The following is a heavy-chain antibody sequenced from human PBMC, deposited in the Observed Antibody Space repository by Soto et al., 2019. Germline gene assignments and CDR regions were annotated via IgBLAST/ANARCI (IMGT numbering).Heavy chain of an antibody. D-gene: IGHD6-19*01. Sequence: ASVKVSCKASGYTFTSYAMHWVRQAPGQRLEWMGWINAGNGNTKYSQKFQGRVTITRDTSASTAYMELSSLRSEDTAVYYCAREGYSSGWYRPYYYYYGMDVWGQGTTVTVSS. V-gene: IGHV1-3*01. CDR2: INAGNGNT. CDR1: GYTFTSYA. CDR3: AREGYSSGWYRPYYYYYGMDV. J-gene: IGHJ6*02.